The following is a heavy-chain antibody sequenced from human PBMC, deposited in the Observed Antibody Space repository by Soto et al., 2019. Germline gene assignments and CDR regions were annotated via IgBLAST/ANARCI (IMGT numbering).Heavy chain of an antibody. D-gene: IGHD3-3*01. V-gene: IGHV4-30-4*01. Sequence: QLQLQESGPGLVKPSQTLSLTCTVSGGSISSGDYYWSWIRQPPGKGLEWIGYIYYSGSTYYNPSLKSRVTISVDTSKNQFSLKLSSVTAADTAVYYCARTLTIFGVVIDYFDYWGQGTLVTVSS. CDR1: GGSISSGDYY. CDR3: ARTLTIFGVVIDYFDY. CDR2: IYYSGST. J-gene: IGHJ4*02.